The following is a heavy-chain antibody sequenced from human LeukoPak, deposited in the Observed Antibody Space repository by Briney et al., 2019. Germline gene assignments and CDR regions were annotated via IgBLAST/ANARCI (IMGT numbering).Heavy chain of an antibody. CDR1: GGTFSSYA. CDR3: ARGRFEDYDILTGYYDY. V-gene: IGHV1-69*13. Sequence: SVKVSCKASGGTFSSYAISWVRQAPGQGLEWMGGIIPIFGTANYAQKFQGRVTITADESTSTAYMELSSLRSEDTAVYYCARGRFEDYDILTGYYDYWGQGTLVTVSS. D-gene: IGHD3-9*01. CDR2: IIPIFGTA. J-gene: IGHJ4*02.